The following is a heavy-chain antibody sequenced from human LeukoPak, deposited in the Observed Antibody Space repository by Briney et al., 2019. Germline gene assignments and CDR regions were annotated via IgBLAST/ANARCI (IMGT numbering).Heavy chain of an antibody. CDR1: GDSVSSNSAA. Sequence: SQTLSLTCAISGDSVSSNSAAWNWIRQSPSRGLEWLGRTYYRSKWYNDYAVSVKSRITINPDTSKNQFSLQLNPVSPEDTAVYYCAREVDSHGTLFYYGMDVWGQGTTVTVSS. CDR2: TYYRSKWYN. J-gene: IGHJ6*02. D-gene: IGHD6-13*01. CDR3: AREVDSHGTLFYYGMDV. V-gene: IGHV6-1*01.